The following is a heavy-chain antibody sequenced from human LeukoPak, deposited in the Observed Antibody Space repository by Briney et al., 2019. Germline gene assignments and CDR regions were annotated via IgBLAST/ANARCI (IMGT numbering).Heavy chain of an antibody. CDR2: INSDGSST. CDR3: ARDRSIEDAFDI. CDR1: GFTFSSFW. J-gene: IGHJ3*02. Sequence: PGGSLRLSCAASGFTFSSFWMHWVRQAPGKGLVWVSRINSDGSSTTYADSVKGRFAISRDNAKNPLFLQMNSLSPEDTAVYYCARDRSIEDAFDIWGQGTMVTVSS. V-gene: IGHV3-74*03. D-gene: IGHD3-3*02.